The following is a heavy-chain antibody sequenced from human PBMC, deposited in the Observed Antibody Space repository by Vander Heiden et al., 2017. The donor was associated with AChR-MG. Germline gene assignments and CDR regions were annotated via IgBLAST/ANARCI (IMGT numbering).Heavy chain of an antibody. D-gene: IGHD2-21*02. CDR2: IFGSGRA. CDR3: ATGGDCGGDCYDY. Sequence: DVQLVASGGDLVQPGGSLKLSCAASVLNVRNSHMSWVRQAPGKGLEWVSVIFGSGRAFSANSVKGRFIISRDISKNTVSLQRNSLRGEDTAVDYCATGGDCGGDCYDYWGQGTRVTVSS. V-gene: IGHV3-66*01. CDR1: VLNVRNSH. J-gene: IGHJ4*02.